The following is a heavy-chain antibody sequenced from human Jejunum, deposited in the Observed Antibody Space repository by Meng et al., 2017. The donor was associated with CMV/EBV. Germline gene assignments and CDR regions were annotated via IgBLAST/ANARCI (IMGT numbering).Heavy chain of an antibody. CDR2: VSYDGGTQ. Sequence: LSSNAVHWVRQAPGKGLEWVAVVSYDGGTQYYADSVKGRFTVSRDNSKNPLSLPLPLLISSSPSFSSFSPIPGYFWSVYSPLLSFWVQGTTVTVSS. D-gene: IGHD3-3*01. J-gene: IGHJ6*02. CDR3: SPIPGYFWSVYSPLLSF. V-gene: IGHV3-30*14. CDR1: LSSNA.